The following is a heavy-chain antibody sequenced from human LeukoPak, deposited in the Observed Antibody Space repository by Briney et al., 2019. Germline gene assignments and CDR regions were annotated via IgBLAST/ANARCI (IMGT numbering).Heavy chain of an antibody. CDR3: AKDIDGYYYDSSGLDY. CDR2: ISGSGGST. D-gene: IGHD3-22*01. CDR1: GFTFSSYA. Sequence: PGGSLRLSCAASGFTFSSYAISWVRQPPGKGLEWVSAISGSGGSTYYADSVKGRFTISRDNSKNTLYLQMNSLRAEDTAVYYCAKDIDGYYYDSSGLDYWGQGTLVTVSS. J-gene: IGHJ4*02. V-gene: IGHV3-23*01.